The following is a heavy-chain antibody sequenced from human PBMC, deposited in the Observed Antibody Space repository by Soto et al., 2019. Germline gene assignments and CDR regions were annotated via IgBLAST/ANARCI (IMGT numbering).Heavy chain of an antibody. V-gene: IGHV3-21*01. D-gene: IGHD1-26*01. CDR2: ISSSSYI. CDR1: GFTFSSYS. J-gene: IGHJ6*02. Sequence: EVQLVESGGGLVKPGGSLRLSCAASGFTFSSYSMNWVRQAPGKGLEWVSSISSSSYIYYADSVKGRFTISRDNAKNSLYLQMNSLRAEDTAVYYCARVGKQGYYYGMDVWGQGTTVTVSS. CDR3: ARVGKQGYYYGMDV.